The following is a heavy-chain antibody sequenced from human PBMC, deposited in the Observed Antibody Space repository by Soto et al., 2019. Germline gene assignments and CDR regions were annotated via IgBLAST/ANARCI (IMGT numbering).Heavy chain of an antibody. CDR2: IYHSGST. J-gene: IGHJ6*02. Sequence: PSETLSLTCAVSGGSISSSNWWSWVRQPPGKGLEWIGEIYHSGSTNYNPSLKSRVTISVDKSKNQFSLKLSSVTAADTAVYYCARFVAVAGENYYYYGMDVWGQGTTVTVSS. CDR3: ARFVAVAGENYYYYGMDV. D-gene: IGHD6-19*01. V-gene: IGHV4-4*02. CDR1: GGSISSSNW.